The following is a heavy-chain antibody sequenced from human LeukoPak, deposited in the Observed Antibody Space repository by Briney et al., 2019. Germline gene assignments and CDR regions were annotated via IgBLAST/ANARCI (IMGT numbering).Heavy chain of an antibody. CDR3: AKDHGDYVFEN. Sequence: PGGSLRLSCAASGFTFSSYWMNWVRQAPGKGLEWVSGISGSGGRTYYADSVKGRFTISRGNSKNTLYLQMNSLRAEDTATYYCAKDHGDYVFENWGQGTLVTVSS. V-gene: IGHV3-23*01. J-gene: IGHJ4*02. CDR2: ISGSGGRT. CDR1: GFTFSSYW. D-gene: IGHD4-17*01.